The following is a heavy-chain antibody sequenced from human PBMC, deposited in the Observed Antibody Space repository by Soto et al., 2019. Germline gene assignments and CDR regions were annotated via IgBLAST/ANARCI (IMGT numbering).Heavy chain of an antibody. V-gene: IGHV3-30-3*01. CDR3: ARDLIEYGAGWYSQGCDY. CDR1: GFTFSPYA. CDR2: ISYDGNNK. Sequence: QVQLVESGGCVVQPGRSLRLSCIAYGFTFSPYAMHWVRQAPGKGLEWVAVISYDGNNKYYADSVKGRFNISRDTSKNALYLQMNILRAEDRAVYYCARDLIEYGAGWYSQGCDYWAQGTLVTVSS. D-gene: IGHD6-19*01. J-gene: IGHJ4*02.